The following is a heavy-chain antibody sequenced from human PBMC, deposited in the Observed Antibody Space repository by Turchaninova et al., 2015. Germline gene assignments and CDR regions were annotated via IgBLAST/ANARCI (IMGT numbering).Heavy chain of an antibody. Sequence: EVQLVESGGGLVEPGGSLRLSCAASGFTFSHYSMTWVRKAPGKGMEWVSSITSISTYIYYADSVKGRFTISRDNAKNSLYLQMNSLGAEDTAVYYCASPVEVATIPDYWGQGTLVTVSS. J-gene: IGHJ4*02. V-gene: IGHV3-21*01. CDR3: ASPVEVATIPDY. D-gene: IGHD5-24*01. CDR2: ITSISTYI. CDR1: GFTFSHYS.